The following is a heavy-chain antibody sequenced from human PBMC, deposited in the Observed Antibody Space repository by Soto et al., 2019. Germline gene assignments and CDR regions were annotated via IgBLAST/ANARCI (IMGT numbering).Heavy chain of an antibody. J-gene: IGHJ4*02. V-gene: IGHV3-48*01. CDR2: ISSSSSTI. CDR1: GFTFSSYS. D-gene: IGHD5-12*01. CDR3: ARGKWLRPDQEDFDY. Sequence: PGGSLRLSCAASGFTFSSYSMNWVHQAPGKGLEWVSYISSSSSTIYYADSVKGRFTISRDNAKNSLYLQMNSLRAEDTAVYYCARGKWLRPDQEDFDYWGQGTLVTVSS.